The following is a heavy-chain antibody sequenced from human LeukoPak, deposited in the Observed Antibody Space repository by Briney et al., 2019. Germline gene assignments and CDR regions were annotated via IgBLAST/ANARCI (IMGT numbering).Heavy chain of an antibody. V-gene: IGHV3-21*01. D-gene: IGHD3-22*01. CDR1: RFTFSSYS. J-gene: IGHJ3*02. CDR3: ARALMIVVVNDAFDI. CDR2: ISSSSSYI. Sequence: GGSLRLSCAASRFTFSSYSMNWVRQAPGKGLEWVSSISSSSSYIYYADSVKGRFTISRDNAKNSLYLQMNSLRAEDTAVYYCARALMIVVVNDAFDIWGQGTMVTVSS.